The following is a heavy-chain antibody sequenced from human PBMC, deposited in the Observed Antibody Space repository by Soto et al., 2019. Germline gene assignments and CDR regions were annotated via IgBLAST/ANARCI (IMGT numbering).Heavy chain of an antibody. CDR3: AGDSSGYFWFDP. CDR1: GGSISSGNYY. D-gene: IGHD3-22*01. J-gene: IGHJ5*02. Sequence: PSETLSLTCAVSGGSISSGNYYWTWIRQSPGKGLEWIGYIYYSGSTLYNPSLKSRFTISVDMSKNECSLNMSSVTAADTAVYYCAGDSSGYFWFDPCGQGTLVTVSS. V-gene: IGHV4-30-4*01. CDR2: IYYSGST.